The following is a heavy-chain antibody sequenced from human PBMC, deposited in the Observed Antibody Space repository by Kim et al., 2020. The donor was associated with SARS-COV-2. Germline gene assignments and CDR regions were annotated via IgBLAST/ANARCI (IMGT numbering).Heavy chain of an antibody. V-gene: IGHV3-33*06. D-gene: IGHD3-22*01. CDR3: AKGFSDSSGYYLDAFDI. CDR2: IWYDGSNK. J-gene: IGHJ3*02. CDR1: GFTFSSYA. Sequence: GGSLRLSCAASGFTFSSYAMHWVRQAPGKGLEWVAVIWYDGSNKYYADSVKGRFTISRDNSKNTLYLQMNSLRAEDTAVYYCAKGFSDSSGYYLDAFDIWGQGTMVTVSS.